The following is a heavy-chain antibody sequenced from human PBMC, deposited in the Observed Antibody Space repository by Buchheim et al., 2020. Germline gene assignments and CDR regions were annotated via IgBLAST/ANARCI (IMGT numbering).Heavy chain of an antibody. Sequence: EVQLVESGGGLVQPGGSLILSCAGAGFNFSDTGLHWVRQASGKGLEWVGHSGDVPNSYATTYPASVTGRFTFSRDDSKNTAFLQMNSLKTEDTAVYYCDRHGYGMDVWGQGTT. CDR2: SGDVPNSYAT. CDR1: GFNFSDTG. V-gene: IGHV3-73*01. CDR3: DRHGYGMDV. J-gene: IGHJ6*02.